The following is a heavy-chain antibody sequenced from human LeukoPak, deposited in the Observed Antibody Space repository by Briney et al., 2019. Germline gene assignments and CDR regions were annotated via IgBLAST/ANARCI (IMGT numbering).Heavy chain of an antibody. Sequence: SETLSLTCAVYGGSFSGYYWSWIRQPPGKGLEWIGEINHSGSTNYNPSLKSRVTISVDTSKNQFSLKLSSVTAADTAVYYCARVGLDYGDSFDYWGQGTLVTVSS. D-gene: IGHD4-17*01. CDR3: ARVGLDYGDSFDY. CDR2: INHSGST. V-gene: IGHV4-34*01. CDR1: GGSFSGYY. J-gene: IGHJ4*02.